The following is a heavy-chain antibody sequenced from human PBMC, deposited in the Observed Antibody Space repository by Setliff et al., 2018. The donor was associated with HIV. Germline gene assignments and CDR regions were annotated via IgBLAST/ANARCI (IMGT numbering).Heavy chain of an antibody. D-gene: IGHD3-3*01. CDR3: ARESRKYYDSWSIYYRGVDYYYYMDV. CDR1: GYTFTKYD. J-gene: IGHJ6*03. Sequence: ASVKVSCKASGYTFTKYDINWGRQAPGQGLEWMGWISTFNGNANYAQKFKGRVTMTTHTSTTTAHMELWSLISDDTAVYYCARESRKYYDSWSIYYRGVDYYYYMDVWGKGTTVTVSS. V-gene: IGHV1-18*01. CDR2: ISTFNGNA.